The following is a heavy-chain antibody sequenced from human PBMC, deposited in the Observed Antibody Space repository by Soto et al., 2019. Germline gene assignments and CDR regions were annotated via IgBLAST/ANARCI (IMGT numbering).Heavy chain of an antibody. Sequence: QVQLVESGGGLVKPGGSLRLSCAASGFTFSDYYMSWIRQAPGKGLEWVSYISSSGSTIYYADSVKGGFTISRDNAKSSMYLQMNSMRAEDADVYYCARWVADRARGSYYCYYYDMDVWGKGTTVTVSS. CDR3: ARWVADRARGSYYCYYYDMDV. V-gene: IGHV3-11*01. CDR1: GFTFSDYY. CDR2: ISSSGSTI. J-gene: IGHJ6*03. D-gene: IGHD6-6*01.